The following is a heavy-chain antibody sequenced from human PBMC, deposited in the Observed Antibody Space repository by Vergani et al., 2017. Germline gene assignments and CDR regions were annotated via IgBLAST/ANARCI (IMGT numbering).Heavy chain of an antibody. Sequence: EVQLVQSGAEVKKPGESLRISCKGSGYSFTSYWISWVRQMPGKGLEWIGIIYPDDSETRYSPAFQGQVTISADRSKSTTFLKWSSLKASDTAVYYCARRQYVHSWVVSWFDPWGQGTQVTVSS. CDR2: IYPDDSET. V-gene: IGHV5-51*01. CDR3: ARRQYVHSWVVSWFDP. J-gene: IGHJ5*02. D-gene: IGHD2-21*01. CDR1: GYSFTSYW.